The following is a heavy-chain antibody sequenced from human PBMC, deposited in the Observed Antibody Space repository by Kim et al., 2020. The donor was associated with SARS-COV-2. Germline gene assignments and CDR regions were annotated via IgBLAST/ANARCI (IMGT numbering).Heavy chain of an antibody. D-gene: IGHD2-2*01. V-gene: IGHV5-51*01. J-gene: IGHJ4*02. Sequence: GASLKISCKASGYSFPSYWVAWVRQMPGKGLEWMGIIFPGDSDTRYSPSFQGQVTISAAKSINTAYLQWSSLKASDTAMYYCARANGAITNYFFDYWGQGTPVTVSS. CDR1: GYSFPSYW. CDR3: ARANGAITNYFFDY. CDR2: IFPGDSDT.